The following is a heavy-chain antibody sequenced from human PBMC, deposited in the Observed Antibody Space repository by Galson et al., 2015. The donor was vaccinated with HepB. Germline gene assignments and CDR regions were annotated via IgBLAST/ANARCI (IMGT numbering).Heavy chain of an antibody. V-gene: IGHV4-59*08. CDR2: IYYSGST. Sequence: LSLTCTVSGGSISSYYWSWIRQPPGKGLAWIGYIYYSGSTDYNPSPKSRVTISVDTSKNQFSLKLSSVTAADTAVYYCARRAPTTTVTTFSFDYWGQGTLVTVSS. D-gene: IGHD4-17*01. CDR1: GGSISSYY. CDR3: ARRAPTTTVTTFSFDY. J-gene: IGHJ4*02.